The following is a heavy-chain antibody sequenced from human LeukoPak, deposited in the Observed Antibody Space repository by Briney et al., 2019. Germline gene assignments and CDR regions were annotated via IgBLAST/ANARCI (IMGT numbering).Heavy chain of an antibody. V-gene: IGHV3-49*03. D-gene: IGHD2-8*02. Sequence: GGSLGLSCSSSGFTFGDFGMSWFRQAPGKSPEWVGFIRSKVYGGATEYAASVKGRFIISRDDSKSIAYLQMNSLETEDTAVYYCSRSRRVLCTGACYSFDYWGQGTLVTVSS. CDR2: IRSKVYGGAT. CDR1: GFTFGDFG. CDR3: SRSRRVLCTGACYSFDY. J-gene: IGHJ4*02.